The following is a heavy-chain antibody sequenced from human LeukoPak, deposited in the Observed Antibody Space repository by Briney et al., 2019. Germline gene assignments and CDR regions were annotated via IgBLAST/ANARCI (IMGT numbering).Heavy chain of an antibody. CDR2: ISSSGSTI. CDR1: GFTFSDYY. V-gene: IGHV3-11*01. D-gene: IGHD3-10*01. CDR3: ARLLLWFGESFYGMDV. J-gene: IGHJ6*02. Sequence: GGSLRLSCAASGFTFSDYYMSWIRQAPGKGPEWVSYISSSGSTIYYADSVKGRFTISRDNAKNSLYLQMNSLRAEDTAVYYCARLLLWFGESFYGMDVWGQGTTVTVSS.